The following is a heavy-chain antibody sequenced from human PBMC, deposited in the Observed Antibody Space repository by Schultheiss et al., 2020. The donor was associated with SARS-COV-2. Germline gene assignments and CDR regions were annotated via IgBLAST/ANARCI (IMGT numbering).Heavy chain of an antibody. Sequence: SETLSLTCTVSGGSISSSSYYWGWIRQPPGKGLEWIGYIYYSGSTNYNPSLKSRVTISVDTSKNQFSLKLSSVTAADTAVYYCARHEGGYLGYFHHWGQGTLVTVSS. V-gene: IGHV4-61*05. CDR1: GGSISSSSYY. CDR3: ARHEGGYLGYFHH. J-gene: IGHJ4*02. CDR2: IYYSGST. D-gene: IGHD5-18*01.